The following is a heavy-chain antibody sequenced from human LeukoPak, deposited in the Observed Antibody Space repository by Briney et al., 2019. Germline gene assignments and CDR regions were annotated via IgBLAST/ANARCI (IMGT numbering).Heavy chain of an antibody. CDR3: AKPQGGGSSDWRFDL. CDR2: INPNSGGT. J-gene: IGHJ2*01. CDR1: GYSFTGYY. D-gene: IGHD1-1*01. V-gene: IGHV1-2*06. Sequence: ASVKVSYKASGYSFTGYYMHWVRQAPGQGLEWMGRINPNSGGTNYAQKFQGRVTMTRDTSISTAYMELTRLRSDDTAVYYCAKPQGGGSSDWRFDLWGRGTLVSVSS.